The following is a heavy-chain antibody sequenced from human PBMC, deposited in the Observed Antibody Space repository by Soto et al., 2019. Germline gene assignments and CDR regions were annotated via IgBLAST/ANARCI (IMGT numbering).Heavy chain of an antibody. D-gene: IGHD3-10*01. CDR1: GFTFSNAW. CDR3: TTVGTMVRGVIITDYYYYGMDV. V-gene: IGHV3-15*07. Sequence: GGSLRLSCAASGFTFSNAWMNWVRQAPGKGLEWVGRIKSKTDGGTTDYAAPVKGRFTISRDDSKNTLYLQMNSLKTEDTAVYYCTTVGTMVRGVIITDYYYYGMDVWGQGTTVTVSS. J-gene: IGHJ6*02. CDR2: IKSKTDGGTT.